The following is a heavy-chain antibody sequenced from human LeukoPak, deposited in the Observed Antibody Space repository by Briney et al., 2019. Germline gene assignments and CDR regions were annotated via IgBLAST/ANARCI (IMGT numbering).Heavy chain of an antibody. CDR2: IYHSGST. CDR3: ARVRYYYDSSGPGPVDI. Sequence: GSLRLSCAASGFTVSTNYMSWVRQAPGKGLEWIGSIYHSGSTYYNPSLKSRVTISVDTSKNQFSLKLSSVTAADTAVYYCARVRYYYDSSGPGPVDIWGQGTMVTVSS. J-gene: IGHJ3*02. V-gene: IGHV4-38-2*01. D-gene: IGHD3-22*01. CDR1: GFTVSTNY.